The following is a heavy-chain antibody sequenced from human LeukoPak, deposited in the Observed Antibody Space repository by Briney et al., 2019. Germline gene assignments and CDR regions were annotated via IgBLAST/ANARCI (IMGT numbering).Heavy chain of an antibody. D-gene: IGHD3-22*01. J-gene: IGHJ4*02. CDR3: ARAYPPAWMALSSAYYYFDY. CDR2: INPDDSDI. Sequence: GESLKISCKGSGYKFSSYWIGWVRQMSGKGLEWMGVINPDDSDIRYSPSFEGQVTISADKSTSTAYLQWNSLEASDTAMYYCARAYPPAWMALSSAYYYFDYWGQGTLVTVSS. V-gene: IGHV5-51*01. CDR1: GYKFSSYW.